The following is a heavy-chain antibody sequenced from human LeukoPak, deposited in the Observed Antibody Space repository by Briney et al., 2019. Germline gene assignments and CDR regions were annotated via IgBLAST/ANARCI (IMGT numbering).Heavy chain of an antibody. D-gene: IGHD2-2*01. CDR1: GFTFSSYW. CDR2: IKQDGSEK. CDR3: AKDGGGYCSSTSCHPKYFQH. J-gene: IGHJ1*01. Sequence: PGGSLRLSCAASGFTFSSYWMSWVRQAPGKGLEWVANIKQDGSEKYYVDSVKGRFTISRDNAKNSLYLQMNSLRAEDTAVYYCAKDGGGYCSSTSCHPKYFQHWGQGTLVTVSS. V-gene: IGHV3-7*01.